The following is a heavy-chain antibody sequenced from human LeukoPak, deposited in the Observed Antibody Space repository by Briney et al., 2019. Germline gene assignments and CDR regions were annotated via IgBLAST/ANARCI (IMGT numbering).Heavy chain of an antibody. J-gene: IGHJ6*02. D-gene: IGHD3-22*01. CDR2: IYSGGST. V-gene: IGHV3-66*01. Sequence: PGGSLRLSCAASGFTVSSNYMSWVRQAPGKGLEWVSVIYSGGSTYYADSVKGRFTISRDNSKNTLYLQMNSLRAEDTAVYYCAKSAYPHYYDKKARDYYYGMDVWGQGTTVTVSS. CDR1: GFTVSSNY. CDR3: AKSAYPHYYDKKARDYYYGMDV.